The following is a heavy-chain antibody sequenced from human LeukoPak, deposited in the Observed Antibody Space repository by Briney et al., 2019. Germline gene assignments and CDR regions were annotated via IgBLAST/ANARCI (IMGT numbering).Heavy chain of an antibody. CDR1: GFTFSDDY. CDR3: ARGWLLYYFDY. D-gene: IGHD5-12*01. V-gene: IGHV3-11*01. CDR2: ISSSGSTI. J-gene: IGHJ4*02. Sequence: GGSLRLSCAASGFTFSDDYINWIRHAPGKGLELVSYISSSGSTIYYADSVKGRFTISRDNAKNSLYLQMNSLRAEDTAVYYCARGWLLYYFDYWGQGTLVTVSS.